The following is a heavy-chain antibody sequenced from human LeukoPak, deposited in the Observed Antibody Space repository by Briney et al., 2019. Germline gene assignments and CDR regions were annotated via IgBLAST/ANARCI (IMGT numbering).Heavy chain of an antibody. V-gene: IGHV4-59*12. CDR2: IYYSGST. D-gene: IGHD6-19*01. CDR1: GGSISSYY. CDR3: ATRGVNSSGRQFDY. J-gene: IGHJ4*02. Sequence: SETLSLTCTVPGGSISSYYWSWIRQPPGKGLEWIGYIYYSGSTNYNPSLKSRVTISVDTSKNQFSLKLSSVTAADTAVYYCATRGVNSSGRQFDYWGQGTLVTVSS.